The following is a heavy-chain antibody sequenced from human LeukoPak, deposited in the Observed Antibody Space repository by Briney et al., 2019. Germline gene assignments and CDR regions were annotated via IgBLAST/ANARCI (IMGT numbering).Heavy chain of an antibody. CDR2: IFTDGSTT. D-gene: IGHD2-21*02. CDR1: EFNFFSYG. Sequence: SGGSLRLSCVASEFNFFSYGMQWVRQAPGKGLVWVSRIFTDGSTTSYADSVKGRFTISRDNAKNTLYPQMNSLRAEDTAVYYCARELPREVTLDYWGQGTLVTVSP. CDR3: ARELPREVTLDY. J-gene: IGHJ4*01. V-gene: IGHV3-74*01.